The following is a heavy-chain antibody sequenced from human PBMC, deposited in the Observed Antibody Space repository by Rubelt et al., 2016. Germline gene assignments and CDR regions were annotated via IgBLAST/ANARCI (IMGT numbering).Heavy chain of an antibody. CDR1: GFTFSSYE. CDR2: IKSKTDDDTT. CDR3: TTYSGRRPFDS. V-gene: IGHV3-15*01. Sequence: EVQLVESGGGLVQPGGSLRLSCAASGFTFSSYEMNWVRQAPGKGLEWVGRIKSKTDDDTTDYAVTVSGRFTISRDDSENTLFLQMNSRKTEDTGVYYCTTYSGRRPFDSWGQGTMVTVSS. D-gene: IGHD2-21*01. J-gene: IGHJ3*02.